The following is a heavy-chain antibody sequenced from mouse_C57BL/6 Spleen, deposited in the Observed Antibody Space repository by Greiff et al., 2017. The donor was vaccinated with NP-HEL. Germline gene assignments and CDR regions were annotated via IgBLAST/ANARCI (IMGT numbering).Heavy chain of an antibody. CDR2: ISGGGGNT. CDR3: ASSLGYFDV. J-gene: IGHJ1*03. CDR1: GFTFSSYT. V-gene: IGHV5-9*01. Sequence: EVKLQESGGGLVKPGGSLKLSCAASGFTFSSYTMSWVRQTPEKRLEWVATISGGGGNTYYPDSVKGRFTISRDNAKNTLYLQMSSLRSEDTALYYCASSLGYFDVWGTGTTVTVSS.